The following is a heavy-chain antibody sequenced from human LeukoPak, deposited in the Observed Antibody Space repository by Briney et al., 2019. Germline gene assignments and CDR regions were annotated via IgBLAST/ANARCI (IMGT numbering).Heavy chain of an antibody. J-gene: IGHJ3*02. Sequence: SETLSLTCTVSGGSISSSSYYWGWIRQPPGKGLEWIGSIYYSGSTYYNPSLKSRVTISVDTSKNQFSLKLSSVTAADTAVYYCARDARPVAFDIWGQGTMVTVSS. CDR3: ARDARPVAFDI. CDR1: GGSISSSSYY. V-gene: IGHV4-39*07. CDR2: IYYSGST.